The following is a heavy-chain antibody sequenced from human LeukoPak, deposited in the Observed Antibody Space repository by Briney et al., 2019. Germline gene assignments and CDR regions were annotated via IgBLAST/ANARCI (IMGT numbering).Heavy chain of an antibody. J-gene: IGHJ4*02. CDR3: ARDISYCGGDCAPYYFDY. D-gene: IGHD2-21*02. CDR2: ISGTSTYT. CDR1: GFTFSTYS. V-gene: IGHV3-21*05. Sequence: GGSLRLSCAASGFTFSTYSMNWVRQAPGKGLEWVSYISGTSTYTNFADSVKGRFTISRDNAKNSLYLQVNSLRAEDTAVYYCARDISYCGGDCAPYYFDYWGQGTLVTVSS.